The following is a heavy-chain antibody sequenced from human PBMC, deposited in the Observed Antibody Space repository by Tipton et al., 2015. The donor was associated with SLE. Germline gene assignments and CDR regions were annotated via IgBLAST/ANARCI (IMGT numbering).Heavy chain of an antibody. CDR1: GFTFSSYS. J-gene: IGHJ3*02. D-gene: IGHD6-6*01. V-gene: IGHV3-21*04. Sequence: SLRLSCAASGFTFSSYSMNWVRQAPGKGLEWVSSISSSSSYIYYADSVKGRFTISRDNAKNSLYLQMNSLRAEDTAVYYCARDGIAARRGAFDIWGQGSMVTVSS. CDR3: ARDGIAARRGAFDI. CDR2: ISSSSSYI.